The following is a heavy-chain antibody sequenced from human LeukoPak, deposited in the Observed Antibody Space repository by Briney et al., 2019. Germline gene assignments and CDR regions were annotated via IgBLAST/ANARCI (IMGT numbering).Heavy chain of an antibody. Sequence: GASVKVSCKASGGTFSSYAISWVRQAPGQGLEWMGGIIPIFGTANYAQKFQGRVTITADESTSTAYMELSSLRSEDTAVYYCATLRYFAWFYSGYFDYWGQGTLVTVSS. D-gene: IGHD3-9*01. CDR2: IIPIFGTA. CDR1: GGTFSSYA. J-gene: IGHJ4*02. V-gene: IGHV1-69*13. CDR3: ATLRYFAWFYSGYFDY.